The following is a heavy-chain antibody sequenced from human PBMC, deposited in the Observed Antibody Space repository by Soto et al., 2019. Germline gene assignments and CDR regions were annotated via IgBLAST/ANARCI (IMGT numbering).Heavy chain of an antibody. CDR3: AVGENCNNLFDF. CDR1: GYTFTAYY. J-gene: IGHJ4*02. Sequence: ASVKVSCKASGYTFTAYYLHWVRQAPGQGLEWMGWINPNSGDTNYAQKFQGRVTMSRDTSISTAYMGLSRLGSGDTAMYYCAVGENCNNLFDFWGQGTLVTVSS. V-gene: IGHV1-2*02. CDR2: INPNSGDT. D-gene: IGHD3-16*01.